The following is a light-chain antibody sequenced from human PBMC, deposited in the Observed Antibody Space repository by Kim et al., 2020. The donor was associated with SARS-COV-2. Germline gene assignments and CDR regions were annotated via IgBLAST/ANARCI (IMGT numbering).Light chain of an antibody. Sequence: QSALTQPASVSGSPGQSITISCTGSRDDIGGYDSVSWYQQHPGKAPKLMIYGVSDRPSGVSTRFSGSKSGNTASLTISGLQAEDEADYYCISYTTSSSLVFGGGTKVTVL. CDR3: ISYTTSSSLV. CDR2: GVS. J-gene: IGLJ3*02. V-gene: IGLV2-14*03. CDR1: RDDIGGYDS.